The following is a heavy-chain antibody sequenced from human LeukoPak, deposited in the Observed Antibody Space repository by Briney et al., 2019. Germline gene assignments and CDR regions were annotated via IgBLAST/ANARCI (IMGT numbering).Heavy chain of an antibody. CDR1: GFTFSSYG. V-gene: IGHV3-7*01. D-gene: IGHD4-11*01. CDR3: ARDQGRYGNYYFVY. CDR2: IKQDGSEK. J-gene: IGHJ4*02. Sequence: GGSLRLSCAALGFTFSSYGMSWVRQAPGKGLEWVPNIKQDGSEKYYVDSVKGRFTISRDNAKNSLYLQMNGLRAEYTAVYYCARDQGRYGNYYFVYWGQGTLVTVSS.